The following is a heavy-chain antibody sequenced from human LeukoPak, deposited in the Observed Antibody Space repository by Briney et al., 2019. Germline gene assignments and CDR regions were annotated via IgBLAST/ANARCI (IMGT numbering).Heavy chain of an antibody. V-gene: IGHV3-21*01. J-gene: IGHJ5*02. Sequence: GGSLRLSCAASGFTFSSYSMNWVRQAPGKGLEWVSSISSSSSYIYYADSVKGRFTISRDNAKNSLYLQMNSLRAEDTTVYYCARDFVQLDPCTWGQGTRVTVS. CDR1: GFTFSSYS. CDR2: ISSSSSYI. CDR3: ARDFVQLDPCT. D-gene: IGHD1-1*01.